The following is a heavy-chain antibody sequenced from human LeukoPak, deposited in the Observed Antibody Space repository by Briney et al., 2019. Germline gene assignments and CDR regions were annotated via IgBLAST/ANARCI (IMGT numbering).Heavy chain of an antibody. D-gene: IGHD2-2*01. CDR1: GFTFSSYW. CDR3: ARDRCSSTSCFFDY. Sequence: GGSLRHSCAASGFTFSSYWMTWVRQAPGKGLEWVANIKQDGSDKYYVDSVKGRFTISRDNAKNSLYLQMNSLRAEDTAVYYCARDRCSSTSCFFDYWGQGTLVTVSS. CDR2: IKQDGSDK. V-gene: IGHV3-7*01. J-gene: IGHJ4*02.